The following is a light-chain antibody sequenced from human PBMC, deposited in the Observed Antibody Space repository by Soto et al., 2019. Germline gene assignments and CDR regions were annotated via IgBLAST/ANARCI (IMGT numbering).Light chain of an antibody. J-gene: IGKJ2*01. V-gene: IGKV3-15*01. CDR2: AAS. Sequence: EIVMTQSPATLSVSPGERATLSCRASQSVSYNLAWYQQKPGQAPSLLIYAASTRATGIPARFSGSVSGTEVTLTISSLQSEDFAVYYCEKYNNWPPYTFGQGTKMEIK. CDR1: QSVSYN. CDR3: EKYNNWPPYT.